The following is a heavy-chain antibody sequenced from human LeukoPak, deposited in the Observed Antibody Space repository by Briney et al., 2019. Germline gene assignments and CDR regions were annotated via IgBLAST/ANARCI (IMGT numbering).Heavy chain of an antibody. J-gene: IGHJ3*02. CDR1: GFTFSGSA. Sequence: PGGSRRLSCAASGFTFSGSALHWVRQPSGKGLEWVGRIRSESNSYATAYAAAVKGRFTISRDDSKNTAYLQMNSLKTEETAVYFCTRYRGFGESFDAFDIWGQGTMVIVSS. CDR3: TRYRGFGESFDAFDI. V-gene: IGHV3-73*01. CDR2: IRSESNSYAT. D-gene: IGHD3-10*01.